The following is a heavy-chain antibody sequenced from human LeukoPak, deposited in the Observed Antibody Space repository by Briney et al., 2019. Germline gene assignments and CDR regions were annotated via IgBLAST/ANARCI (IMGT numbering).Heavy chain of an antibody. Sequence: SETLSLTCTVSGGSIRNYYWSWIRQPPGKGLEWIGYVYYTGSTNYNPSVKSRVTISLDTSKNQFSLKLSSVTAADTAVYFCARHDSCEYYFDFWGQGTLVTVSS. CDR3: ARHDSCEYYFDF. D-gene: IGHD2-2*01. CDR1: GGSIRNYY. CDR2: VYYTGST. J-gene: IGHJ4*02. V-gene: IGHV4-59*08.